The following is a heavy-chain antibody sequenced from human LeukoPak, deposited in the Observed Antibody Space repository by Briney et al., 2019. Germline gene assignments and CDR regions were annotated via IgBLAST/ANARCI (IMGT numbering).Heavy chain of an antibody. D-gene: IGHD6-13*01. Sequence: SETLSLTCTVSGDSMTSYYWNWLRQSPGMGLEWFGYVYDNGNTAYNPSLRSRVTISLDTSKSQFSLSLASMTAADTAVYYCARGLPGSSWHLGYWGQGILVTVSS. J-gene: IGHJ4*02. CDR1: GDSMTSYY. CDR2: VYDNGNT. CDR3: ARGLPGSSWHLGY. V-gene: IGHV4-59*01.